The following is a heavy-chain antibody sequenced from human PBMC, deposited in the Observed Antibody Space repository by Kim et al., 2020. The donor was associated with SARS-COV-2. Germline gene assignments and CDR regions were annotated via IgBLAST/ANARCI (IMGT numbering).Heavy chain of an antibody. J-gene: IGHJ6*02. CDR1: GFRFSSHA. CDR2: ISGGGDTI. Sequence: GGSLRLSCVASGFRFSSHAMTWVRQAPGKGLERVSIISGGGDTIYYADSVKGRFTVSRDNSKNTLYLQMNSLRAEDTALYFCAKDQSGNYYYYSGMDVWGPGATVTIPS. CDR3: AKDQSGNYYYYSGMDV. D-gene: IGHD1-26*01. V-gene: IGHV3-23*01.